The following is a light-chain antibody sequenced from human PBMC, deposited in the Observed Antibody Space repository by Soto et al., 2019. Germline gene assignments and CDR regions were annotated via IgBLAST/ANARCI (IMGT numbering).Light chain of an antibody. V-gene: IGKV3-20*01. Sequence: EIVLTQSPGTLSLSPGERATLSCRASQSVGSSYLAWYQQKPGQAPRLLIYDASSRATGIPDRFSGGASGTDFTLTISRLEPEDFAVYYCQEYGSSPWTFGQGTKVDI. CDR2: DAS. CDR3: QEYGSSPWT. J-gene: IGKJ1*01. CDR1: QSVGSSY.